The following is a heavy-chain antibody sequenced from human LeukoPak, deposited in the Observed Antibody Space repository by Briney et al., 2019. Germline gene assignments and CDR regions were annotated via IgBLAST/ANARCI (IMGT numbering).Heavy chain of an antibody. CDR1: GFTFSSYG. CDR3: VKDKDYVWGTYRPHYYFDY. V-gene: IGHV3-30*18. J-gene: IGHJ4*02. D-gene: IGHD3-16*02. Sequence: GRPLRLSCAASGFTFSSYGMHWVRQAPGKGLEWVAVISYDGSNKYYADSVKGRFTISRDNSKNTLYLQMNSLRAEDTAVYYCVKDKDYVWGTYRPHYYFDYWGQGSLVTVSS. CDR2: ISYDGSNK.